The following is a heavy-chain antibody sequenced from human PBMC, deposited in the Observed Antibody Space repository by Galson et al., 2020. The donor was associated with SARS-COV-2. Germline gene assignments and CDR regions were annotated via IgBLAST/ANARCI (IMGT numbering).Heavy chain of an antibody. J-gene: IGHJ3*02. Sequence: SQTLSLTCAVYGASFRGFYWSWIRQPPGKGLEWIGEINHSGSTNYSPSLKSRVTISVDTSKNQFSLKLSSVTAADTAIYYCARARVITIFGVVISRDTFDIWGQGEMVTVSS. D-gene: IGHD3-3*01. CDR3: ARARVITIFGVVISRDTFDI. CDR1: GASFRGFY. CDR2: INHSGST. V-gene: IGHV4-34*01.